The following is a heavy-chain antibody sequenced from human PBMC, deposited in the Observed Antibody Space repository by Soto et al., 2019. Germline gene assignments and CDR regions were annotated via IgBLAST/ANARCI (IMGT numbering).Heavy chain of an antibody. CDR3: ASSLVWPLDRNY. D-gene: IGHD2-8*02. CDR1: GFTFSSFW. V-gene: IGHV3-74*01. J-gene: IGHJ4*02. CDR2: INTDGGEI. Sequence: GSLRLSCAASGFTFSSFWMHWVRQTPGKGLVWVSRINTDGGEIYYADFVKGRFTVSRDNAKSTLYLQMNSLRAEDSAVYYCASSLVWPLDRNYWGQGTLVTVSS.